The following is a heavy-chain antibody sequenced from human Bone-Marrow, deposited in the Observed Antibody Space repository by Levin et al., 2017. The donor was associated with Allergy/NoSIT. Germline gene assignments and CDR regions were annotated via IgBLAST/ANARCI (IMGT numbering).Heavy chain of an antibody. CDR3: ARQNSNYIGRVDYYGMDV. CDR2: IYYSGST. J-gene: IGHJ6*02. V-gene: IGHV4-39*01. CDR1: GGSISSSSYY. Sequence: PSETLSLTCTVSGGSISSSSYYWGWIRQPPGKGLEWIGSIYYSGSTYYNPSLKSRVTISVDTSKNQFSLKLSSVTAADTAVYYCARQNSNYIGRVDYYGMDVWGQGTTVTVSS. D-gene: IGHD4-11*01.